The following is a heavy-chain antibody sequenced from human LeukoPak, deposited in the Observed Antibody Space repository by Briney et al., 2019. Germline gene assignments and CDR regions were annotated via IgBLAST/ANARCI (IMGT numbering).Heavy chain of an antibody. CDR3: ARYFGDPQGMDV. J-gene: IGHJ6*02. V-gene: IGHV3-48*02. CDR2: INGNSIMR. Sequence: GGSLRLSCAASGFIFSDYSMNWVRQAPGKGLEWVSHINGNSIMRYYADSVKGRFTISRDNVKNSLYLQMNSLRDEDTAVYYCARYFGDPQGMDVWGQGTTVTVSS. D-gene: IGHD3-10*01. CDR1: GFIFSDYS.